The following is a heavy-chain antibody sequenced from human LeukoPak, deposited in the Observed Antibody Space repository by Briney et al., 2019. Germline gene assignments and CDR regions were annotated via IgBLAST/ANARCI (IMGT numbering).Heavy chain of an antibody. V-gene: IGHV4-39*02. CDR1: GDSISRSTHY. CDR3: ARSSGTGTFSY. CDR2: VYYGRSP. J-gene: IGHJ4*02. D-gene: IGHD6-25*01. Sequence: SETLSLTGTVSGDSISRSTHYRAWIRQPPGKGPEWIGSVYYGRSPYFNPSLESRTTISVDTSKNHFSLRMSSVTAADTAVYYCARSSGTGTFSYWGQGTLVTVSS.